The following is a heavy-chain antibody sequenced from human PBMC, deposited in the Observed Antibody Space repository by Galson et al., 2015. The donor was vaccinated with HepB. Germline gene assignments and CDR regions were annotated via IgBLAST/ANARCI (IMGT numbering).Heavy chain of an antibody. V-gene: IGHV3-15*01. Sequence: SLRLSCAASGFTFSSAWMSWFRQTPGKGLEWVGRIKTLAGGGTPDYAAPVKGRFTISRDVSQTTLYLEMNSLKTEDTGVYYCTTGSLNCRYCSGTEDYWGQGTLVTVSS. CDR2: IKTLAGGGTP. D-gene: IGHD2-15*01. CDR3: TTGSLNCRYCSGTEDY. J-gene: IGHJ4*02. CDR1: GFTFSSAW.